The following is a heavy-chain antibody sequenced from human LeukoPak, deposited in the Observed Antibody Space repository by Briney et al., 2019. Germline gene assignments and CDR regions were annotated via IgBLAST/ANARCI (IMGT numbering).Heavy chain of an antibody. CDR2: IYTSGST. CDR3: ARCASSGYFSYYYYYMDV. CDR1: GGSISSGSYY. J-gene: IGHJ6*03. V-gene: IGHV4-61*02. Sequence: SETLSLTCTVSGGSISSGSYYWSWIRQPAGKGLEWIGRIYTSGSTNYNPSLKSRLTISVDTSKNQFSLKLSSVTAADTAVYYCARCASSGYFSYYYYYMDVWGKGTTVTVSS. D-gene: IGHD3-22*01.